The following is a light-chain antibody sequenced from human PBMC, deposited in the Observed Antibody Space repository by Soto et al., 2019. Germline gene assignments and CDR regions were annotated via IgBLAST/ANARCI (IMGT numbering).Light chain of an antibody. J-gene: IGKJ4*01. CDR3: QQYENWPLT. CDR1: QSVGSD. V-gene: IGKV3-15*01. CDR2: GAS. Sequence: IVMTQSPATLSVFPGERATLSCRASQSVGSDLAWYQQKPGQAPRLLIYGASTRATGIPARFGGSGSGTEFTLTISSLQSEDFAVYYCQQYENWPLTFGGGTKVDIK.